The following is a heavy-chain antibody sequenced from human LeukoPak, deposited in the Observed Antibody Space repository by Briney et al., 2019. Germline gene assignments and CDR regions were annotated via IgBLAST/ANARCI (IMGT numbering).Heavy chain of an antibody. CDR3: AKEGRDYGYFDY. CDR2: ISGSGGST. V-gene: IGHV3-23*01. CDR1: GFTFSSNA. D-gene: IGHD4-17*01. Sequence: PGGSLRLSCAASGFTFSSNAMSWVRQAPGKGLEWASAISGSGGSTYYADSVKGRFTISRDNSKNTLFLQMNSLRAEDTAVYYCAKEGRDYGYFDYWGQGILVTVSS. J-gene: IGHJ4*02.